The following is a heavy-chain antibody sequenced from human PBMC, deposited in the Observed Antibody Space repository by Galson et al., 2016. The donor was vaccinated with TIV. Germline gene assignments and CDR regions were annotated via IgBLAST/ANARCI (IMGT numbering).Heavy chain of an antibody. CDR2: ISTSGTIT. J-gene: IGHJ3*02. D-gene: IGHD1-7*01. Sequence: SLRLSCAASRFTFSSYAMIWVRQAPGKGLEWVSGISTSGTITDYADSVKGRFTISRDNSKNTLYLQMSSLKTEDTAVYYCTRTAMGSTRNAFDIWGQGTVVTVSS. V-gene: IGHV3-23*01. CDR1: RFTFSSYA. CDR3: TRTAMGSTRNAFDI.